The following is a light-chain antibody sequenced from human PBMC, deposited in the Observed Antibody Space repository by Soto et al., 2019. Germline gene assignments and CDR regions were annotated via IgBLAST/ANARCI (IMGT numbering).Light chain of an antibody. CDR1: QSISSY. Sequence: EIVLTQSPATLSLSPGERATLSCRASQSISSYLGWYQQKPGQAPRLLIYDASNRAAGIPARFSGSGSGTDFTLTIGSLEPEDFAVYYCQQRSKWPLTFGGGTKVEIK. CDR3: QQRSKWPLT. V-gene: IGKV3-11*01. J-gene: IGKJ4*01. CDR2: DAS.